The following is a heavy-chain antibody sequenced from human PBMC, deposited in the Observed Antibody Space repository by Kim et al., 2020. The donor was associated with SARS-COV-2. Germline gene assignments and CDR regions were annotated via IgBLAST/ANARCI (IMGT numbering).Heavy chain of an antibody. J-gene: IGHJ4*02. V-gene: IGHV3-48*02. CDR3: ARSVTWIQLSPFDY. Sequence: DSVKGRFTISRDNAKNSLYLQMNSLRDEDTAVYYCARSVTWIQLSPFDYWGQGTLVTVSS. D-gene: IGHD5-18*01.